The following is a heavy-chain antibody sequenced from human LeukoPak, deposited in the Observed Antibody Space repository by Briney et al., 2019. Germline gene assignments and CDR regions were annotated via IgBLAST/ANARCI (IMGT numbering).Heavy chain of an antibody. Sequence: SETLSLTCTVSGGSISSYYWSWIRQPPGKGLEWIGYIYYSGSTNYNPSLKSRVTISVDTSKNQFSLKLSSVTAADTAVYYCARHGARYSSGWYEWFDPWGQGTLVTVSS. V-gene: IGHV4-59*08. D-gene: IGHD6-19*01. CDR1: GGSISSYY. CDR3: ARHGARYSSGWYEWFDP. CDR2: IYYSGST. J-gene: IGHJ5*02.